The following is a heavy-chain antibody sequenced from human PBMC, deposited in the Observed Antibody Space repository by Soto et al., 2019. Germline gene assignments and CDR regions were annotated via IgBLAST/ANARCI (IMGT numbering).Heavy chain of an antibody. V-gene: IGHV4-59*01. CDR3: ARYYCTSTTCFYFDY. CDR1: GGSINSYY. CDR2: VYYTGST. Sequence: PSETLSLTCTVSGGSINSYYWSWIRQPPGKGLEWIGYVYYTGSTNYNPSLKSRVTISVDTSKNQFSLRLSSVTAADTAVYYCARYYCTSTTCFYFDYWGQGTLVTV. J-gene: IGHJ4*02. D-gene: IGHD2-2*01.